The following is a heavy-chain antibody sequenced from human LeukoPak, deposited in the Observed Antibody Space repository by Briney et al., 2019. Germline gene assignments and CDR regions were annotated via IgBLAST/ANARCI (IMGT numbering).Heavy chain of an antibody. Sequence: GRSLRLSCAASGFTFSSYGMHWVRQAPGKGLEWVAVIWYDGSNKYYADSVKGRFTISRDNSKNTLYLQMNSLRAEDTAVYYCARGPYSSGWLPFDYWGQGTLVTVSS. CDR3: ARGPYSSGWLPFDY. V-gene: IGHV3-33*01. CDR2: IWYDGSNK. D-gene: IGHD6-19*01. J-gene: IGHJ4*02. CDR1: GFTFSSYG.